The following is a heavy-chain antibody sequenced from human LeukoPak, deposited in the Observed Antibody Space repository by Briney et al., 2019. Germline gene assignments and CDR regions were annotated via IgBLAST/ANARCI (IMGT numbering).Heavy chain of an antibody. V-gene: IGHV3-48*03. CDR1: GFTFSSYE. CDR2: IGSSGGNI. Sequence: GGSLRLSCAASGFTFSSYEMNWVRQAPGKGLEWVSHIGSSGGNIYYADSVKGRFTISRDNAKNTLYLQTNSLRAEDTAVYYCTRVLSMVRGVDVFDIWGQGTMVTVSS. CDR3: TRVLSMVRGVDVFDI. J-gene: IGHJ3*02. D-gene: IGHD3-10*01.